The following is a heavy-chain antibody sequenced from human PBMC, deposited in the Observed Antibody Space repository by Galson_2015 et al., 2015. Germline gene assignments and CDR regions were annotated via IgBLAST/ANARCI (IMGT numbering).Heavy chain of an antibody. J-gene: IGHJ5*02. CDR3: AREPDSSSWTDRNWFDP. V-gene: IGHV6-1*01. CDR2: TYYRSKWYN. D-gene: IGHD6-13*01. CDR1: GDSVSSNSAA. Sequence: CAISGDSVSSNSAAWNWIRQSPSRGLEWLGRTYYRSKWYNDYAVSVKSRITINPDTSKNQFSLQLNSVTPEDTAVYYCAREPDSSSWTDRNWFDPWGQGPLVTVSS.